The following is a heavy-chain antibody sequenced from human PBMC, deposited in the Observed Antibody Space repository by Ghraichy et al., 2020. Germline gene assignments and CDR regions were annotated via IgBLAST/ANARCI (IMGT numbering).Heavy chain of an antibody. CDR1: GSSFSVYS. Sequence: GGSLRLSCAASGSSFSVYSMSWVRQAPGKGLEWIAYISRSSSTIYYADSVKGRFTISRDNAKTSLYLQMNSLRDDDTAIYYCARGAIRGFDYWGQGTLVTVSS. J-gene: IGHJ4*02. V-gene: IGHV3-48*02. CDR3: ARGAIRGFDY. CDR2: ISRSSSTI. D-gene: IGHD2-2*02.